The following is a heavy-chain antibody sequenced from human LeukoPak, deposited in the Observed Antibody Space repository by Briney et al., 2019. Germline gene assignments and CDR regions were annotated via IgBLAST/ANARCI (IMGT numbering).Heavy chain of an antibody. Sequence: GGSLRLSCAASGLTFSSYAMSWVRQAPGKGLQWVATIGDTGGDTYYADSVRGRFHISRDNSKGTLSLHMSSLRAEDTAIFYCAKSPRDSTGSYYSAFDMWGLGTMVAVSS. J-gene: IGHJ3*02. CDR3: AKSPRDSTGSYYSAFDM. V-gene: IGHV3-23*01. D-gene: IGHD3-22*01. CDR2: IGDTGGDT. CDR1: GLTFSSYA.